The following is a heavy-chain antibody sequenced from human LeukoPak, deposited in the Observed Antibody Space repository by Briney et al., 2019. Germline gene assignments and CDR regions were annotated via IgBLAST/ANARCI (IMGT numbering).Heavy chain of an antibody. D-gene: IGHD6-25*01. CDR3: ASGPYYYYYMDV. CDR2: ISYDGSNK. V-gene: IGHV3-30*03. J-gene: IGHJ6*03. Sequence: GGSLRLSCAASGFTFSSYGMHWVRQAPGKGLEWVAVISYDGSNKYYADSVKGRFTISRDNSKNTLYLQMNSLRAEDTAVYYAASGPYYYYYMDVWGKGTTVTVSS. CDR1: GFTFSSYG.